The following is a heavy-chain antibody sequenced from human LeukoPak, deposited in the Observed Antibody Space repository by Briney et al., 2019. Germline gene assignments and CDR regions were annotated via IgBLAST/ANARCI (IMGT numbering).Heavy chain of an antibody. CDR2: IRYDGSKK. J-gene: IGHJ6*03. CDR3: AKIPYGDYVLDYYYYMDV. D-gene: IGHD4-17*01. V-gene: IGHV3-30*02. CDR1: GFAFRSHA. Sequence: GESLRLSCTASGFAFRSHAMHWVRQAPGKGLEWVAFIRYDGSKKFYADSVKGRFTISRDNSKNTLYLQMNSLRAEDTAVYYCAKIPYGDYVLDYYYYMDVWGKGTTVTISS.